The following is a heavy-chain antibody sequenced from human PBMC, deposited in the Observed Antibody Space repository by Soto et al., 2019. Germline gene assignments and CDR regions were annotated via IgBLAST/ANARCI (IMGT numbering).Heavy chain of an antibody. V-gene: IGHV4-30-2*01. CDR1: GGSISSGGYS. J-gene: IGHJ6*02. D-gene: IGHD3-3*01. CDR2: IYHSGST. Sequence: TLSLTCAVSGGSISSGGYSWSWIRQPPGKGLEWIGYIYHSGSTYYNPSLKSRVTISVDRSKNQFSLKLSSVTAADTAVYYCARDQYYDFWSGYFPKPYYYYYYGMDVWGQGTTVTVSS. CDR3: ARDQYYDFWSGYFPKPYYYYYYGMDV.